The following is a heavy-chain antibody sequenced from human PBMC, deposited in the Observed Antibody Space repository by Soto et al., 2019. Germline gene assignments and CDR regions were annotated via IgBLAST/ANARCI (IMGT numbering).Heavy chain of an antibody. D-gene: IGHD2-21*02. J-gene: IGHJ1*01. CDR1: GYPFTDYF. CDR3: ARELYSCGGDCPYYMAY. Sequence: GASVKVSCKTSGYPFTDYFIHWVRQAPGQGLEWMGIISLYHHSTSYAQKFQGRLTVTADTSTTTVYMDLSSLTSEDSAVYWCARELYSCGGDCPYYMAYWAQGTLVPVSS. CDR2: ISLYHHST. V-gene: IGHV1-46*01.